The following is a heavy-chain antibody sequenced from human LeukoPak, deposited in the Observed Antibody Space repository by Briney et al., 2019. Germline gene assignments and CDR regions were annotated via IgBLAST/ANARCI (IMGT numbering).Heavy chain of an antibody. CDR1: GGSISSGGYY. CDR3: ARDSSTVTTGWFDP. J-gene: IGHJ5*02. Sequence: SQTLSLTCTVSGGSISSGGYYWSWIRQPPGKGLEWIGYIYYSGSTYYNPSLKSRVTISVDTSKNQFSLKLSSVTAADTAVYYCARDSSTVTTGWFDPWGQGTLVTVSS. D-gene: IGHD4-11*01. CDR2: IYYSGST. V-gene: IGHV4-31*03.